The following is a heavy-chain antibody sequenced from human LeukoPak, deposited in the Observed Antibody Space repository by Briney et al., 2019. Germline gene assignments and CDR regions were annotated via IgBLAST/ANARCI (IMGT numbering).Heavy chain of an antibody. CDR3: ARRAGAYSHPYDY. J-gene: IGHJ4*02. D-gene: IGHD4/OR15-4a*01. CDR1: GFTFNNYG. Sequence: PGGSLRLSCAASGFTFNNYGIHWVRQAPGKGLEWVAFIRYDGSNKYYADSVKGRFTISRDNSKNTLYLQMNSLRAEDTAVYYCARRAGAYSHPYDYWGQGTLVTVSS. CDR2: IRYDGSNK. V-gene: IGHV3-30*02.